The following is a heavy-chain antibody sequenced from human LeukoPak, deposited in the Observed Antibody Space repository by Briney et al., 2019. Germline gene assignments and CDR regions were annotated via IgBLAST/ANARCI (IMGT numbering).Heavy chain of an antibody. CDR2: INHSGST. CDR3: ARGGKWLRFPSGY. D-gene: IGHD5-12*01. V-gene: IGHV4-34*01. CDR1: GGSFSGYY. Sequence: SETLSLTCAVYGGSFSGYYWSWIRQPPGKGLEWIGEINHSGSTNYNPSRKSRVTISVDTSKNQFSLKLSSVTAADTAVYYCARGGKWLRFPSGYWGQGTLVTVSS. J-gene: IGHJ4*02.